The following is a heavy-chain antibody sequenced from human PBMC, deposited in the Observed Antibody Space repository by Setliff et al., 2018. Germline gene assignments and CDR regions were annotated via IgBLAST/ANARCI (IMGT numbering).Heavy chain of an antibody. D-gene: IGHD5-18*01. CDR3: VREGVDTRSSTDYRYYMDV. V-gene: IGHV1-69*05. CDR2: TIPVFGTT. Sequence: SVKVSCKASGYPFTNYGISWVRQAPGQGLEWMGGTIPVFGTTDYSQKFQGRVTIITDESTSTAFMQLSSLRSEDTAVYYCVREGVDTRSSTDYRYYMDVWGKGTTVTVSS. J-gene: IGHJ6*03. CDR1: GYPFTNYG.